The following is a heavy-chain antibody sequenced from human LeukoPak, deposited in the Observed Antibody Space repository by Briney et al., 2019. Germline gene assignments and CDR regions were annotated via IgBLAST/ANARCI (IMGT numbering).Heavy chain of an antibody. V-gene: IGHV3-48*01. CDR1: GFTFSSYS. Sequence: GGSLRLSCAASGFTFSSYSMNWVRQAPGKGLEWVSYISSSSSTIYYVDSVKGRFTISRDNAKNSLYLQMNSLRAEDTAVYYCARDWGYYYDTPYYYGMDVWGQGTTVTVSS. J-gene: IGHJ6*02. CDR2: ISSSSSTI. CDR3: ARDWGYYYDTPYYYGMDV. D-gene: IGHD3-22*01.